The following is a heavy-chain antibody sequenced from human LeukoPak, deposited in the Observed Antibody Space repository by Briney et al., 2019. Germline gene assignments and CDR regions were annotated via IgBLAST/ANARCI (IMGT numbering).Heavy chain of an antibody. V-gene: IGHV3-48*01. D-gene: IGHD2-2*01. CDR2: IGISSGNT. J-gene: IGHJ4*02. CDR1: GFTFSSYS. Sequence: GGSLRLSCAASGFTFSSYSMNWVRQAPGKGLEWISYIGISSGNTKYADPVKGRFTISGDKAKKSVYLQMNSLRVEDTAVYYCARDTKYAFDNWGQGTLVTVSS. CDR3: ARDTKYAFDN.